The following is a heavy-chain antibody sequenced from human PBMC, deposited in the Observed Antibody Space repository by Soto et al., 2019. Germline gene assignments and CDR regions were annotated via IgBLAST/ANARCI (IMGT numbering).Heavy chain of an antibody. CDR3: ARDYVIAPRPGRLGFDY. V-gene: IGHV4-59*01. D-gene: IGHD6-6*01. CDR1: GGSISHYY. J-gene: IGHJ4*02. CDR2: IYYNGST. Sequence: WETLSLTCTVSGGSISHYYWSWIRQLPGRGLEWIGYIYYNGSTNYNPSLKSRVTISVDTSKNQFSLKLSSVTAADTAVYFCARDYVIAPRPGRLGFDYWGQGTLVTVSS.